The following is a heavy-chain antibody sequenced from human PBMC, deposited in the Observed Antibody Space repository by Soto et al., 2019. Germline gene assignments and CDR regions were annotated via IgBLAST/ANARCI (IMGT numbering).Heavy chain of an antibody. D-gene: IGHD5-18*01. Sequence: GGSLRLSCAASGFTFSSYAMSWVRQAPGKGLEWVSAISGSGGSTYYADSVKGRFTSSRDNSKNTLYLQMNSLRADDTAVYYVAKDLETGGGYSYTNYYYYGMDVWGQGTTVTVSS. J-gene: IGHJ6*02. CDR3: AKDLETGGGYSYTNYYYYGMDV. CDR1: GFTFSSYA. CDR2: ISGSGGST. V-gene: IGHV3-23*01.